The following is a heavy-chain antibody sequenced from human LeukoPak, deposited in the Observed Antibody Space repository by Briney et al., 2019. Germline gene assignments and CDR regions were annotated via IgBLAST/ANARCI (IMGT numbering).Heavy chain of an antibody. J-gene: IGHJ5*02. V-gene: IGHV1-46*01. Sequence: ASVKVSCKASGYTFTSYYMHWVRQAPGQGLEWMGIINPSGGSTSYAQKFQGRVTMTRDTSTSKVYMELSRLRSEDTAVYYCARGPVLRFLEWLSDHWGQGTLVTVSS. D-gene: IGHD3-3*01. CDR3: ARGPVLRFLEWLSDH. CDR1: GYTFTSYY. CDR2: INPSGGST.